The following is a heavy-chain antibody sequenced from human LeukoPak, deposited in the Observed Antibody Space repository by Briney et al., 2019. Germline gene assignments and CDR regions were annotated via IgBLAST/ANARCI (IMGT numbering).Heavy chain of an antibody. Sequence: GASVKVSCKASGYTFTKYYMNWVRQAPGQGLEWMGIMHPTGDSTNYAHKFQGRVTLTRDTSTDTFYMELSSLTSEDTAVYYCARHDFDLPMIYSFFVHWGQGTLVTVSS. CDR1: GYTFTKYY. CDR3: ARHDFDLPMIYSFFVH. J-gene: IGHJ5*02. V-gene: IGHV1-46*01. CDR2: MHPTGDST. D-gene: IGHD3-3*01.